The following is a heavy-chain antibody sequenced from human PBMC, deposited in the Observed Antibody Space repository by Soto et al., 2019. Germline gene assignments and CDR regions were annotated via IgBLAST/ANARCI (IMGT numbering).Heavy chain of an antibody. D-gene: IGHD2-15*01. V-gene: IGHV3-9*01. Sequence: EVQLVESGGSLVQPGRSLRLSCATSGFTFDHYAMHWVRQLPGEGLEWVSTISGNSDTIDYADSVKGRFTIARDNAKSSLYLQMNSLRPDDSATYYCAKDVNVVSSGWFDSWGQGTLAIVTS. CDR3: AKDVNVVSSGWFDS. CDR1: GFTFDHYA. CDR2: ISGNSDTI. J-gene: IGHJ5*01.